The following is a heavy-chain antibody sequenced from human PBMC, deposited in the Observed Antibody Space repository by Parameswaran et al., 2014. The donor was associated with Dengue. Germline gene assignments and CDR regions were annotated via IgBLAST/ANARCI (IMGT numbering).Heavy chain of an antibody. CDR3: ARPIQLVAGLRMTGWFDP. J-gene: IGHJ5*02. Sequence: VRQAPGKGLEWIGSIYYSGSTYYNPSLKSRVTISVDTSKNQFSLKLSSVTAADTAVYYCARPIQLVAGLRMTGWFDPWGQGTLVTVSS. CDR2: IYYSGST. V-gene: IGHV4-39*01. D-gene: IGHD5-18*01.